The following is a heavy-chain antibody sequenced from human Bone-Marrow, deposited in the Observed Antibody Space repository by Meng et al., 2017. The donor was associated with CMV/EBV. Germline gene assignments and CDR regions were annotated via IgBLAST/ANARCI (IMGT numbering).Heavy chain of an antibody. CDR3: ARGQVQCITIDCHDYRFSGMDV. CDR2: MNPNRGNT. V-gene: IGHV1-8*01. D-gene: IGHD3-3*01. Sequence: ASVKVSCKASGYTFIYSDISWVRQASGQGLEWVGCMNPNRGNTAYAQKYQGRVTMTRYTSTGTAYMELNNLRSGDTAVYYCARGQVQCITIDCHDYRFSGMDVWGQGTTVTVSS. J-gene: IGHJ6*01. CDR1: GYTFIYSD.